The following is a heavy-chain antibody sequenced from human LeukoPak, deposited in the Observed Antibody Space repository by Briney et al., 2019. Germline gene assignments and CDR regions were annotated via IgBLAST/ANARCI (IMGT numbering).Heavy chain of an antibody. CDR3: ARDPQRYSGSYYGMDNWFDT. CDR2: ISAYNGNT. Sequence: ASVKVSCKASGYTFTSYGISWVRQAPGQGLEWMGWISAYNGNTNYAQKLQGRVTMTTDTSTSTAYMELRSLRSDDTAVYYCARDPQRYSGSYYGMDNWFDTWGQGTLGTVSS. V-gene: IGHV1-18*01. J-gene: IGHJ5*02. D-gene: IGHD1-26*01. CDR1: GYTFTSYG.